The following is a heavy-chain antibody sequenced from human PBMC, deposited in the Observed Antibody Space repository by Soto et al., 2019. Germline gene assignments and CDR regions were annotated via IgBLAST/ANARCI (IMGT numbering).Heavy chain of an antibody. CDR3: ARPDRYTSMVDY. V-gene: IGHV5-51*01. CDR1: GYSFTSYW. CDR2: IYPGDSDT. D-gene: IGHD5-18*01. J-gene: IGHJ4*02. Sequence: EVQLVQSGAEVKKPGESLKISCKGSGYSFTSYWIGWVRQMPGKGLEWMGIIYPGDSDTRYSQSFQGQVTISADKSINNAYMQWSSLTASDTAMYYCARPDRYTSMVDYWGQGTLVTVSS.